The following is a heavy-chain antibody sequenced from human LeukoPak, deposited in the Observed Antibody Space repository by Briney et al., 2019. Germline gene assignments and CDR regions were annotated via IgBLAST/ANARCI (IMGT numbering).Heavy chain of an antibody. CDR3: ARHVSRWGYCSRTSCATPPDY. CDR1: GGSFTGISNY. V-gene: IGHV4-39*01. J-gene: IGHJ4*02. Sequence: SETLSLTCTVSGGSFTGISNYWTWLRQPPGKELEWIGKIYKTGHADYNPSLKSRVTLSVDTTNNQFSLRLTSATAADTAVYYCARHVSRWGYCSRTSCATPPDYWGQGTLVTVSS. CDR2: IYKTGHA. D-gene: IGHD2-2*01.